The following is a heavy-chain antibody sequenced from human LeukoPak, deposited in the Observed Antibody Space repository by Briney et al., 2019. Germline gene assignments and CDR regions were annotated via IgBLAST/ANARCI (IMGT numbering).Heavy chain of an antibody. CDR3: AKSKSGYCDC. D-gene: IGHD3-3*01. V-gene: IGHV3-23*01. CDR2: ISGSGGTT. CDR1: GFSLSTYA. Sequence: GGSLRLSCAASGFSLSTYAMRWVRQAPGKGLEWVSSISGSGGTTFYADSVKGRFTISRDNSKNTLYLQMNTLRAEDTAVYYCAKSKSGYCDCWGQGTLVTVSS. J-gene: IGHJ4*02.